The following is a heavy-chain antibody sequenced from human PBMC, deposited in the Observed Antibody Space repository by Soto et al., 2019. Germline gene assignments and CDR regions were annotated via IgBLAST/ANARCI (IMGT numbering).Heavy chain of an antibody. CDR1: GGSISSYY. CDR2: IYYSGST. CDR3: ARLGNYYDKGYFQH. V-gene: IGHV4-59*01. Sequence: SETLSLTCTVSGGSISSYYWSWIRQPPGKGLEWIGYIYYSGSTNYNPSLKSRVTISVDTSKNQLSLKLRSEDTAVYYCARLGNYYDKGYFQHWGQGTLVTVSS. J-gene: IGHJ1*01. D-gene: IGHD3-22*01.